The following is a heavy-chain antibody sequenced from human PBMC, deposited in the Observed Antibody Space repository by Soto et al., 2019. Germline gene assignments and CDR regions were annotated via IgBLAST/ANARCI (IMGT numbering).Heavy chain of an antibody. J-gene: IGHJ4*02. CDR2: IYSGGST. D-gene: IGHD2-8*01. CDR1: GFTVSSNY. CDR3: ASHSDCTNGVCYTGGVDD. Sequence: GSLRLSCAASGFTVSSNYMSWVRQAPGKGLEWVSVIYSGGSTYYADSVKGRFTISRDNSKNTLYLQMNGLRAEDTAVYYCASHSDCTNGVCYTGGVDDWGQGTLVTVSS. V-gene: IGHV3-66*04.